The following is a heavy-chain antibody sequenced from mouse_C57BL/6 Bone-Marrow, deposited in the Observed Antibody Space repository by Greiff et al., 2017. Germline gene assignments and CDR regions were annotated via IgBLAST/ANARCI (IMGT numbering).Heavy chain of an antibody. CDR3: VRHEGLRRFAY. V-gene: IGHV10-1*01. CDR2: IRSKSNNYAT. D-gene: IGHD2-4*01. CDR1: GFSFNPYA. Sequence: GGGLVQPKGSLKLSCAASGFSFNPYAMNWVRQAPGTGLEWVARIRSKSNNYATYYADSVKARFTISRDDSESRLYLQMNNLKTEDTAMESCVRHEGLRRFAYWGQGTLVTVSA. J-gene: IGHJ3*01.